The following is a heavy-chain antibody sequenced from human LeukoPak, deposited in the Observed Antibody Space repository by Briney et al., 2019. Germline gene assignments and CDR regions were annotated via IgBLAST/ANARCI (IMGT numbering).Heavy chain of an antibody. Sequence: GESLKISCKGSGYSFTSYWIGWARQMPGKGLEWMGIIYPGDSDTRYSPSFQGQVTISADKSISTAYLQWSSLKASDTAMYYCARIGTDSLRYFDWHRYGMDVWGKGTTVTVSS. CDR2: IYPGDSDT. D-gene: IGHD3-9*01. J-gene: IGHJ6*04. CDR3: ARIGTDSLRYFDWHRYGMDV. V-gene: IGHV5-51*01. CDR1: GYSFTSYW.